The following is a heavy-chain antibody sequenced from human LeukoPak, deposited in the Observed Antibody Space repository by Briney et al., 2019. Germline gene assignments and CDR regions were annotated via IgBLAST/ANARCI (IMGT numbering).Heavy chain of an antibody. CDR3: AKAFGAMVTFDAFDI. V-gene: IGHV3-23*01. CDR1: GFTFSSYA. J-gene: IGHJ3*02. CDR2: ISGSGGST. D-gene: IGHD5-18*01. Sequence: GGSLRLSCAASGFTFSSYAMSWVRQAPGKGLEWVSAISGSGGSTYYADSVKGRFTISRDNSKNTLYLQMNSLRAEDTAVYCCAKAFGAMVTFDAFDIWGQGTMVTVSS.